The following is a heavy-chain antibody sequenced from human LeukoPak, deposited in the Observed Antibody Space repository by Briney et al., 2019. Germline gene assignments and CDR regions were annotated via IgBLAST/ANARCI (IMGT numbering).Heavy chain of an antibody. J-gene: IGHJ4*02. CDR2: MNPNSGNT. CDR1: GYTFTDFY. CDR3: ARVVVRGVMCIGY. Sequence: ASVKVSCKASGYTFTDFYMNWVRQAPGQGLEWMGWMNPNSGNTGYAQKFQGRVTMTRNTSISTAYMELSSLRSEDTAVYYCARVVVRGVMCIGYWGQGTLVTVSS. V-gene: IGHV1-8*02. D-gene: IGHD3-10*01.